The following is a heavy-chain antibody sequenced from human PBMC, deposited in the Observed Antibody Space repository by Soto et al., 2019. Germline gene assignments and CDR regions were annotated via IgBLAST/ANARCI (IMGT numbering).Heavy chain of an antibody. J-gene: IGHJ4*02. V-gene: IGHV1-2*02. CDR1: GYTFTGYY. CDR3: ESSGWYGFDY. D-gene: IGHD6-19*01. Sequence: RASVKVSCKASGYTFTGYYIHWVRQAPGQGLECMGWINPNSGGTNYAQKFQGRVTMTRDTSISTAYMELSRLRSDDTAVYYCESSGWYGFDYWGQGTLVTVSS. CDR2: INPNSGGT.